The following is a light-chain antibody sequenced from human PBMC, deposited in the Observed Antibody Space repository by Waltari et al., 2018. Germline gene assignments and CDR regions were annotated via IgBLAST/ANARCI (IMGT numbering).Light chain of an antibody. Sequence: TQLTQSPSSLAASVGDRVTISCRTSQVILGYLSWYQQKTGKAPNLLIYPASTLQNGVPSRFSGSGSGTDFTLTISCLQSEDFATYYCQQYYSYPRTFGQGTKVEIK. CDR2: PAS. J-gene: IGKJ1*01. CDR3: QQYYSYPRT. CDR1: QVILGY. V-gene: IGKV1-9*01.